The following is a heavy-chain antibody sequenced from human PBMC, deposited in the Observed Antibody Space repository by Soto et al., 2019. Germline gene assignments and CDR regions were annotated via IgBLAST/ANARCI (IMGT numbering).Heavy chain of an antibody. J-gene: IGHJ4*02. CDR3: ARGVGHSSGWYPL. CDR2: INHSGST. CDR1: GGSFIGYY. V-gene: IGHV4-34*01. D-gene: IGHD6-19*01. Sequence: PETLSLTCAVYGGSFIGYYWSWIRQPPGKGLEWIGEINHSGSTNYNPSLKSRVTISVDTSKNQFSLKLSSVTAADTAVYYCARGVGHSSGWYPLWGQGTLVTVSS.